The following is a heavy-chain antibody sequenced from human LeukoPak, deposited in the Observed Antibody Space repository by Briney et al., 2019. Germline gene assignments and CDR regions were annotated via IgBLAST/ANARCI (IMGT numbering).Heavy chain of an antibody. Sequence: PRASVKVSCKASGYTFTSYDINWVRQATGQGLEWMGWMNPNSGSTGYAQKFEGRVTMTEDTSTDTAYLELSSLRSEDTAVYYCATFLLSKKRYYDFWTSAFDFWGQGTMVTVSS. CDR3: ATFLLSKKRYYDFWTSAFDF. J-gene: IGHJ3*01. CDR1: GYTFTSYD. V-gene: IGHV1-8*01. D-gene: IGHD3-3*01. CDR2: MNPNSGST.